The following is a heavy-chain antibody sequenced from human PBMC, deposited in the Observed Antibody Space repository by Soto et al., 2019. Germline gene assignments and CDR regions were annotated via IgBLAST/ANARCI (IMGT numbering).Heavy chain of an antibody. J-gene: IGHJ5*02. CDR3: ARVLTRLLLAWFDP. CDR2: INPNSGGT. Sequence: ASVKVSCKASGYTFTGYYMHWVRQAPGQGLEWMGWINPNSGGTNYAQKFQGRVTMTRDTSISTAYMELSRLRSDDTAVYYCARVLTRLLLAWFDPCGQGTLVTVSS. D-gene: IGHD2-15*01. CDR1: GYTFTGYY. V-gene: IGHV1-2*02.